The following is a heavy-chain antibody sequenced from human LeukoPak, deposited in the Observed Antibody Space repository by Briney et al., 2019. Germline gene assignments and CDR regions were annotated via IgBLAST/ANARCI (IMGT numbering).Heavy chain of an antibody. J-gene: IGHJ6*02. V-gene: IGHV3-23*01. CDR1: GFTFSSYA. Sequence: GSLRLSCAASGFTFSSYAMSWVRQAPGKGLEWVSAISGSGGSTYYADSVKGRYTISRDNSKNTLYLQMNSLRAEDTAVYYCARSKAPPNYYGMDVWGQGTTVTVSS. CDR3: ARSKAPPNYYGMDV. CDR2: ISGSGGST.